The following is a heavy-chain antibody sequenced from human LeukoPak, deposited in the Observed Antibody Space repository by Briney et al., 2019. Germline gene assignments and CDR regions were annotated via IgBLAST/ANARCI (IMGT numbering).Heavy chain of an antibody. V-gene: IGHV4-30-4*01. CDR1: GGSFTSADNY. D-gene: IGHD2-15*01. J-gene: IGHJ4*02. CDR2: IHYSGST. CDR3: ARGELLYDY. Sequence: SQTLSLTCTVSGGSFTSADNYCSWIRQPPGKGLEWIGYIHYSGSTFYNPSLKSRVTMSVDRSKNQFSLKLNSVTAADTAVYYCARGELLYDYWGQGTLVTVSS.